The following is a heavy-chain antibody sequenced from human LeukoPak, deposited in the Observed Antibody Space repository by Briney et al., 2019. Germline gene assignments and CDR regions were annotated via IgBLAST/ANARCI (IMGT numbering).Heavy chain of an antibody. J-gene: IGHJ4*02. V-gene: IGHV3-23*01. CDR3: ASPGEGYCSGGNCYYFDY. CDR1: GFTFNSYA. D-gene: IGHD2-15*01. Sequence: GGSLRLSCAASGFTFNSYAMSWVRQAPEKGLEWVATISGSGGGTYYADSVKGRFTISRDDSKNTLYLQMNNLRAEDTAVYYCASPGEGYCSGGNCYYFDYWGQGTLVTVSS. CDR2: ISGSGGGT.